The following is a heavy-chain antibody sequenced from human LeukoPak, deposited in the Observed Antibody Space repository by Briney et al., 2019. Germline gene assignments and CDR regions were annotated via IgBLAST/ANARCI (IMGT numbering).Heavy chain of an antibody. J-gene: IGHJ6*03. Sequence: SVKVSCKASGGTFSSYAISWVRQAPGQGLEWMGGIIPIFGTANYAQKFQGRVTMTEDTSTDTAYMELSSLRSEDTAVYYCATDTYYYYMDVWGKGTTVTASS. CDR1: GGTFSSYA. CDR3: ATDTYYYYMDV. V-gene: IGHV1-69*06. CDR2: IIPIFGTA.